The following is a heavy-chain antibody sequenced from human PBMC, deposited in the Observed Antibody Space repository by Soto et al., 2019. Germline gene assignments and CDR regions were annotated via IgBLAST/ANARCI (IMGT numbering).Heavy chain of an antibody. Sequence: EVQLVESGGGLVQPGGSLRLSCAASGFTVSSNYMSWVRQAPGKGLEWVSVIYSGGSTYYADSVKGRFTISRDNSKNTQYLQMNRLRAEDTAVYYCASCTGYSSSWCLDYWGQGTLVTVSS. V-gene: IGHV3-66*01. CDR2: IYSGGST. J-gene: IGHJ4*02. CDR3: ASCTGYSSSWCLDY. CDR1: GFTVSSNY. D-gene: IGHD6-13*01.